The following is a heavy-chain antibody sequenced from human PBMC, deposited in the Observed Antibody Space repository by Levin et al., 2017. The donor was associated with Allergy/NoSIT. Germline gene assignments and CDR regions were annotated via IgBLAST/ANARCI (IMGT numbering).Heavy chain of an antibody. V-gene: IGHV4-59*01. CDR1: GGSISSYH. Sequence: SETLSLTCTVSGGSISSYHWSWIRQPPGKGLEWIGYIYYSGSTNYNPALKSRVTISVDTSKNQFSLKLSSVTAADTAVYYCERGSHYNYYYMDVWGKGTTVTVSS. J-gene: IGHJ6*03. CDR2: IYYSGST. CDR3: ERGSHYNYYYMDV.